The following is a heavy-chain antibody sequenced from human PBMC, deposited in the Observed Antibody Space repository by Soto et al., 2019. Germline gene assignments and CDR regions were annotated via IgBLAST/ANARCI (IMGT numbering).Heavy chain of an antibody. Sequence: SQTLSLTCAISGDSVSSNSAAWDWIRQSPSRGLEWLGRTYYRSKWYNDYAVSVKSRIPINPDTSKNQFSLQLNSVTPEDTAVYYCARARRVAASYYYYYMDAGGKGTTVTVSS. CDR2: TYYRSKWYN. CDR1: GDSVSSNSAA. D-gene: IGHD6-6*01. V-gene: IGHV6-1*01. J-gene: IGHJ6*03. CDR3: ARARRVAASYYYYYMDA.